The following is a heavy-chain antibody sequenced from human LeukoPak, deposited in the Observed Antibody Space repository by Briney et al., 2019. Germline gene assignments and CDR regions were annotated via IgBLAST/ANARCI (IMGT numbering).Heavy chain of an antibody. CDR3: ARVAKERVGGVYYVDY. CDR2: IGTAGDT. D-gene: IGHD1-1*01. CDR1: GFTVSSNY. V-gene: IGHV3-13*01. Sequence: GGSLRLSCAASGFTVSSNYMSWVRQPTGKGLEWVAAIGTAGDTYYTGSVKGRFTISRENAKNSLYLQMNSLRAGDTAVYYCARVAKERVGGVYYVDYWGQGTLVTVSS. J-gene: IGHJ4*02.